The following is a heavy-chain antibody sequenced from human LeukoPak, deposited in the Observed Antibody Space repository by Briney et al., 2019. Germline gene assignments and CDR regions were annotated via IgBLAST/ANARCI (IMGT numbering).Heavy chain of an antibody. J-gene: IGHJ4*02. CDR1: GFTFSSYS. V-gene: IGHV3-23*01. CDR2: ISGSGGST. CDR3: AKDPQASTVVVYFDY. D-gene: IGHD4-17*01. Sequence: GGSLRLSCAASGFTFSSYSMNWVRQAPGKGLEWVSAISGSGGSTYYADSVKGRFTISRDNSKNTLYLQMNSLRAEDTAVYYCAKDPQASTVVVYFDYWGQGTLVTVSS.